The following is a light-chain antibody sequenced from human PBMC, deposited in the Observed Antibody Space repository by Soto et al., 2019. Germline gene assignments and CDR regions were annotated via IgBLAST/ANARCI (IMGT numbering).Light chain of an antibody. Sequence: IVLTQSPSTLSLSPGERAALSCRASQSVSNYLAWYQQKPCQAPRLLIYDASNRATVIPDRFSGSGSGTDFTLTISRLEPEDSAVYYCQQYGSSPTWTFGQGTKVDIK. V-gene: IGKV3-20*01. CDR2: DAS. J-gene: IGKJ1*01. CDR3: QQYGSSPTWT. CDR1: QSVSNY.